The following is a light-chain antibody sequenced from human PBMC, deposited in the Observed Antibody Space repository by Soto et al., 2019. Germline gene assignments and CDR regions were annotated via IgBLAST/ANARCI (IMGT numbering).Light chain of an antibody. CDR3: QQVNSYPLT. CDR1: QGINNY. V-gene: IGKV1-9*01. Sequence: DIQLTQSPSFLSASVGDRVTITCRASQGINNYLAWYQQKPGKAPNLLIYATSTLQSGVPSRFSGSGSGTEFTLTISSLQPEDFAAYYCQQVNSYPLTFGQGTKLEIK. CDR2: ATS. J-gene: IGKJ2*01.